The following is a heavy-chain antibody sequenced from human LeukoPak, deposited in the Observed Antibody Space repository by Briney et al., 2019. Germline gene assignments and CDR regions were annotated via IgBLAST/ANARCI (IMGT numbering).Heavy chain of an antibody. J-gene: IGHJ4*02. CDR3: ARLSAMSIGRGGDC. CDR1: GYSFISYW. D-gene: IGHD2-2*01. Sequence: GESLKISCKGSGYSFISYWISWVRQMPGKGLEWMGNIDPSNSYTNYSPSFQGHVTISADKSISTAYLQWSSLKASDTAVYYCARLSAMSIGRGGDCWGQGTLVTVSS. CDR2: IDPSNSYT. V-gene: IGHV5-10-1*01.